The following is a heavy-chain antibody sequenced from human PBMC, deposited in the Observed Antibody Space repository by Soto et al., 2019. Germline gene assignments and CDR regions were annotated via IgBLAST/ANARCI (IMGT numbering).Heavy chain of an antibody. CDR1: GGSISSYY. D-gene: IGHD1-26*01. Sequence: SETLSLTCTVSGGSISSYYWSWIRQPPGKGLEWIGYIYYSGSTNYNPSLKSRVTISVDTSKNQFSLKLSSVTAADTAVYYCARTGTTHEIDYWGQGTLVTVSS. J-gene: IGHJ4*02. CDR3: ARTGTTHEIDY. CDR2: IYYSGST. V-gene: IGHV4-59*01.